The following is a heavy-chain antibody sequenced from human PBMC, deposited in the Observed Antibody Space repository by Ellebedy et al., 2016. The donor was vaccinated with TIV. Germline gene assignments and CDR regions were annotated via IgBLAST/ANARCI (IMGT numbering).Heavy chain of an antibody. D-gene: IGHD1-7*01. V-gene: IGHV1-18*01. CDR2: LSTYNGDT. CDR1: GYIFTDYG. Sequence: AASVKVSCKASGYIFTDYGITWVRQAPGQGLEWLGWLSTYNGDTNYAQKVQGRITMTRDTSASTAYMELSSLRSEDTAVYFCALNLETGTSWFDPWGQGTLVTVSS. J-gene: IGHJ5*02. CDR3: ALNLETGTSWFDP.